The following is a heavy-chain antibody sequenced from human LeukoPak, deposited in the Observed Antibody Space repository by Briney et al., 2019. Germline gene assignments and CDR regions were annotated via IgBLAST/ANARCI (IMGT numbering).Heavy chain of an antibody. D-gene: IGHD3-3*01. J-gene: IGHJ4*02. Sequence: ASVRVSCKVSGYTLTELSMHWVRQAPGKGLEWMGGFDPEDGETIHAQKFQGRVTMTEDTSTDTAYMELSSLRSEDTAVYYCATNFWSGYYYLWGQGTLVTVSS. CDR2: FDPEDGET. CDR1: GYTLTELS. CDR3: ATNFWSGYYYL. V-gene: IGHV1-24*01.